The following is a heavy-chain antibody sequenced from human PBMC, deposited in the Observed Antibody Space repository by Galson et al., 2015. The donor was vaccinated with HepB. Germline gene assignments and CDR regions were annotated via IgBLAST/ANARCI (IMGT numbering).Heavy chain of an antibody. J-gene: IGHJ3*01. Sequence: SVTVSCKASAYTFTSYYIHWVRQAPGQGLEWMGIIHPSGGGTSYAQKFQGRVTMTRDTSTSTVYMELSSLRSEDTAVYYCARGRMAGTIPYDAFDVWGQGTMVTVSS. CDR1: AYTFTSYY. CDR2: IHPSGGGT. D-gene: IGHD6-19*01. CDR3: ARGRMAGTIPYDAFDV. V-gene: IGHV1-46*01.